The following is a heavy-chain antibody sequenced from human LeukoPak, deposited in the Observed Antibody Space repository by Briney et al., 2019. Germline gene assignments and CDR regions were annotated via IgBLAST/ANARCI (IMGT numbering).Heavy chain of an antibody. CDR1: GGTFSNYA. CDR3: ARGGEANYYDTSGYYLYYY. V-gene: IGHV1-69*05. D-gene: IGHD3-22*01. J-gene: IGHJ4*02. CDR2: IIPIFGTT. Sequence: SVKVSCKASGGTFSNYAISWVRQAPGQGLEWMGKIIPIFGTTNYAQKFQGRVTITTDESTSTAYMELSSLRSEDTAVYYCARGGEANYYDTSGYYLYYYWGQGTLVTVSS.